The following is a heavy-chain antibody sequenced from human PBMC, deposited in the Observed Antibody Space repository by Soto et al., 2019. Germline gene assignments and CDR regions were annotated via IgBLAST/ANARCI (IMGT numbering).Heavy chain of an antibody. CDR2: ISSSSSYI. CDR1: GFTFSSYS. V-gene: IGHV3-21*01. CDR3: ATWRGGYTYGLDH. D-gene: IGHD5-18*01. Sequence: PGGSLRLSCAASGFTFSSYSMNWVRQAPGKGLEWVSSISSSSSYIYYADSVKGRFTISRDNAKKTMYLQMNSLRAEDTDVYYCATWRGGYTYGLDHWGQGTPVTVSS. J-gene: IGHJ4*02.